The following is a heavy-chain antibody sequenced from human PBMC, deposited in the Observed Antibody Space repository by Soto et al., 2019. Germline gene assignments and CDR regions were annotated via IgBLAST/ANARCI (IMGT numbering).Heavy chain of an antibody. CDR1: GGTFSSYA. D-gene: IGHD6-13*01. CDR3: AREGPDAAAGTGPSYYYYGMDV. J-gene: IGHJ6*02. Sequence: QVQLVQSGAEVKKPGSSVKVSCKASGGTFSSYAISWVRQAPGQGLEWMGGIIPIFGTANYAQKFQGRVTITADKSTSTAYMELSSLRSEDTAVYYCAREGPDAAAGTGPSYYYYGMDVWGQGTTFTVSS. CDR2: IIPIFGTA. V-gene: IGHV1-69*06.